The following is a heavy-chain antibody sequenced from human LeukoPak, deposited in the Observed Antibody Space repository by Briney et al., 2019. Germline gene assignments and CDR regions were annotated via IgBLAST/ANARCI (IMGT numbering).Heavy chain of an antibody. CDR2: ISYDGSNE. CDR3: AKVALFSGCYPPFDY. D-gene: IGHD3-22*01. CDR1: GFTFSNYG. Sequence: PGRSLRLSCTASGFTFSNYGMHWVRQAPGKGLEWAAVISYDGSNEYYADSVKGRFTISRDNSKNTLFLQMNSLRPDDTAVYHCAKVALFSGCYPPFDYWGQGTLVTVSS. V-gene: IGHV3-30*18. J-gene: IGHJ4*02.